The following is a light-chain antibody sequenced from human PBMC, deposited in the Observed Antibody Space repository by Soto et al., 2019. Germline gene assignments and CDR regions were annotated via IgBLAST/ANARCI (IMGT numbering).Light chain of an antibody. Sequence: DIQMTQSPSSLSASVGDRVTITCRASQSTTSYLNWYQQKPGKAPKLLIYDASSLQSGVPSRFSGSGSGADFTLTISSLQPEDFATYYCQQSYSTLALTFGGGTKVEIK. CDR3: QQSYSTLALT. CDR2: DAS. J-gene: IGKJ4*01. V-gene: IGKV1-39*01. CDR1: QSTTSY.